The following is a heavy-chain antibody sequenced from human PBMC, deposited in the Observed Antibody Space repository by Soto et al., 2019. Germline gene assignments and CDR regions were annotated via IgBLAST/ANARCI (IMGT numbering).Heavy chain of an antibody. Sequence: QVQLVQSGAEVKKPGASVKVSCKASGYTFTSYGISWVRQAPGQGLEWMGWISACNGNTNYAQKLQGRVTMTTDTSTSKAQLGMWRLRAEVTAVYFRARDRMGATCYWCQGALATVSP. CDR2: ISACNGNT. CDR3: ARDRMGATCY. D-gene: IGHD1-26*01. J-gene: IGHJ1*01. CDR1: GYTFTSYG. V-gene: IGHV1-18*01.